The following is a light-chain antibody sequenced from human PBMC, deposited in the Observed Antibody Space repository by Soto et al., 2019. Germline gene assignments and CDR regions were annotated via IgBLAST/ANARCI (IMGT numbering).Light chain of an antibody. V-gene: IGKV3-20*01. CDR3: QQYGSSPVLT. CDR2: GGS. J-gene: IGKJ4*01. CDR1: QSVSSSY. Sequence: EIGLTQSPGTLSLSPGERATLSCRASQSVSSSYLAWYQQKPGQAPRLLIYGGSSRATGITDRFSGSGSGTDFTLTISRLEPEDFAVYYCQQYGSSPVLTFGGGTKVEIK.